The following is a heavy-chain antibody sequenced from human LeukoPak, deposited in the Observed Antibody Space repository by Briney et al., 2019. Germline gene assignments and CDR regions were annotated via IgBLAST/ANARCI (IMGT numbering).Heavy chain of an antibody. CDR3: ARRTAAGPDYYYYYYMDV. Sequence: ASVKVSCKASGYTFTGYYMHWVRQAPGQRLEWLGWIKPNSGSRNYAQKFHVKVTITRDTSISTAYMELSRLRSDDTAVYYCARRTAAGPDYYYYYYMDVWGKGTTVTVSS. V-gene: IGHV1-2*02. CDR2: IKPNSGSR. D-gene: IGHD6-13*01. CDR1: GYTFTGYY. J-gene: IGHJ6*03.